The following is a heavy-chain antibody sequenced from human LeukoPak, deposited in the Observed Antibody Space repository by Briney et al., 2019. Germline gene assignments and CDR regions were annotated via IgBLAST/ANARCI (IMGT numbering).Heavy chain of an antibody. Sequence: SETLSLTCTVSGDSISSSTDYWDWIRQPPGKGLEWFGNFYYNKYSHYNPSLKSRVTISVDTSKNQFSLKLTSLTAADTAVYYCARGIAVAGTSSFFFDYWGQGTLVTVSS. CDR1: GDSISSSTDY. J-gene: IGHJ4*02. D-gene: IGHD6-19*01. V-gene: IGHV4-39*02. CDR3: ARGIAVAGTSSFFFDY. CDR2: FYYNKYS.